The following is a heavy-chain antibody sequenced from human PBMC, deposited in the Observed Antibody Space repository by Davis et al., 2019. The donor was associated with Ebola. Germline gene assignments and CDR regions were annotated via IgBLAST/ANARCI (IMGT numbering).Heavy chain of an antibody. CDR2: ISSSSSYI. CDR1: GFTFSSYS. D-gene: IGHD3-3*01. J-gene: IGHJ6*02. V-gene: IGHV3-21*01. CDR3: ARGGIDFGVVIMGYGMDV. Sequence: GGSLRLSCAASGFTFSSYSMNWVRQAPGKGLEWVSSISSSSSYIYYADSVKGRFTISRDNAKNSLYLQMNSLRAEDTAVYYCARGGIDFGVVIMGYGMDVWGQGTTVTVSS.